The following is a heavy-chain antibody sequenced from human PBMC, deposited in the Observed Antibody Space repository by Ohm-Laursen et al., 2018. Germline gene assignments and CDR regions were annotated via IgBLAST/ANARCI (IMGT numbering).Heavy chain of an antibody. CDR1: GFTFSNYV. Sequence: SLRLSCTAPGFTFSNYVMSWVRQAPGKGLEFVSAISGSGLNTYYADSVKGRYTISRDNSKNTHYLQMNSLSAEDTAVYYCAQTWAEVGPRGEYFQHWGQGTLVTVSS. V-gene: IGHV3-23*01. CDR2: ISGSGLNT. D-gene: IGHD3/OR15-3a*01. CDR3: AQTWAEVGPRGEYFQH. J-gene: IGHJ1*01.